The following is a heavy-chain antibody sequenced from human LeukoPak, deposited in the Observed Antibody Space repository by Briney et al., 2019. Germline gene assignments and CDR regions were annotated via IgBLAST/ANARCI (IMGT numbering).Heavy chain of an antibody. CDR3: ARGFRFGYFDY. D-gene: IGHD3-10*01. Sequence: SETLSLTCTVSGVSINKYFWSWIRQPPGKGLEWIGYIYHSGSTYYNPSLKSRVTISVDRSKNQFSLKLSSVTAADTAVYYCARGFRFGYFDYWGQGTLVTVSS. V-gene: IGHV4-59*12. J-gene: IGHJ4*02. CDR2: IYHSGST. CDR1: GVSINKYF.